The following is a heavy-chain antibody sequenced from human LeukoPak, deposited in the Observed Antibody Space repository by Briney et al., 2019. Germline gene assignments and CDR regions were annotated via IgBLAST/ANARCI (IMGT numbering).Heavy chain of an antibody. CDR1: GGTFSSYA. CDR2: IIPIRGIA. J-gene: IGHJ4*02. D-gene: IGHD5-18*01. CDR3: ARTKDTAMVYYFDY. Sequence: ASVKVSCKASGGTFSSYAISWVRQAPGQGLEWMGRIIPIRGIANYAQKFQGRVTITADKSTSTAYMELSSLRSEDTAVYYCARTKDTAMVYYFDYWGQGTLVTVSS. V-gene: IGHV1-69*04.